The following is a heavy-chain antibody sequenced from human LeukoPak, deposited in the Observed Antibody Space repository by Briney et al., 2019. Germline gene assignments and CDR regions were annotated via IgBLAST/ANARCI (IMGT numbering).Heavy chain of an antibody. CDR2: IYYSGST. J-gene: IGHJ4*02. V-gene: IGHV4-59*12. CDR1: GGSISSYY. Sequence: SETLSLTCTVSGGSISSYYWSWIRQPPGKGLEWIGYIYYSGSTNYNPSLKSRVTISVDTSKNQFSLKLSSVTAADTAVYYCARVKEVVAATGFDYWGQGTLVTVSS. D-gene: IGHD2-15*01. CDR3: ARVKEVVAATGFDY.